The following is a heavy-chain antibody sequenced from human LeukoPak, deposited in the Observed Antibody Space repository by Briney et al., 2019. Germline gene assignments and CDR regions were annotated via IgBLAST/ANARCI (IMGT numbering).Heavy chain of an antibody. V-gene: IGHV3-23*01. D-gene: IGHD3-9*01. CDR2: ITGSGDTT. Sequence: PGGSLRLSCAASGFIFRNYAMSWVRQAPGKGLEWVSAITGSGDTTYYADSVKGRFTISRDNSENTLYVEMNTLRAEDTAVYYCAKWGDYDILTGYYVSDFWGQGTLVTVSS. J-gene: IGHJ4*02. CDR1: GFIFRNYA. CDR3: AKWGDYDILTGYYVSDF.